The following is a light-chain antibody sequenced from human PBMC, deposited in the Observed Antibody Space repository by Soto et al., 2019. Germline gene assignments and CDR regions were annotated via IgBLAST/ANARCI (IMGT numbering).Light chain of an antibody. CDR3: QQYGSSQLT. CDR2: GAS. Sequence: EIVLTQSPGTLSLSPGERATLSCRASQSVSSSYLAWYQQKPGQAPRLLIYGASSRATGIPDRFSGSGSGTDLALAISRLEPEDFAVYYCQQYGSSQLTVGGGTKVDIK. V-gene: IGKV3-20*01. CDR1: QSVSSSY. J-gene: IGKJ4*01.